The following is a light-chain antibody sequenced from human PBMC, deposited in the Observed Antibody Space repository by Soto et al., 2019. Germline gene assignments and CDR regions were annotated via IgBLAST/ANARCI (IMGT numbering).Light chain of an antibody. V-gene: IGKV3-20*01. CDR3: QQYGSPGT. Sequence: EIVLTRSPGTLSLSPGERATLSCRASQSVSNNYLAWYQQKPGQAPRILIYGASNRATGIPDRFSGSGSGTDFPLTISRMEPEDFAVYYCQQYGSPGTFGQGTKVDIK. CDR1: QSVSNNY. CDR2: GAS. J-gene: IGKJ1*01.